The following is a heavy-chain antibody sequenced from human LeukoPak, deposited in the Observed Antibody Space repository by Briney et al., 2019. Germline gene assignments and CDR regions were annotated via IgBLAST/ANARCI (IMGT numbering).Heavy chain of an antibody. Sequence: SQTLSLTCAISGDSVSSNSAAWNWVRQSPSRGLEWLARTYYRSKWYYDYAASVKSRITINPDASKNQFSLQLISVTPEDTAVYYCARQGALGWLTLDHWGQGTLVTVSS. V-gene: IGHV6-1*01. CDR1: GDSVSSNSAA. J-gene: IGHJ4*02. CDR3: ARQGALGWLTLDH. CDR2: TYYRSKWYY. D-gene: IGHD2-21*01.